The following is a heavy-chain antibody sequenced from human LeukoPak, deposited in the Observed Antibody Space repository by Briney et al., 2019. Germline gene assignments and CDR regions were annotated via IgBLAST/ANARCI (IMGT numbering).Heavy chain of an antibody. CDR1: GFTFRRYW. Sequence: GGSLRLSCVASGFTFRRYWMSWVRQAPGKGLEWVANINQDGSEKYYVDSVKGRFTISRDNPKNSLYLQMSSVRAEDAAVYYCATDPRPDSGNFLGFDYWGQGTLVTVSS. D-gene: IGHD4-23*01. CDR2: INQDGSEK. V-gene: IGHV3-7*01. CDR3: ATDPRPDSGNFLGFDY. J-gene: IGHJ4*02.